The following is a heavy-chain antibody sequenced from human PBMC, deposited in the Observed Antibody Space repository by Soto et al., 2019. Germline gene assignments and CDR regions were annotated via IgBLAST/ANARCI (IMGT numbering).Heavy chain of an antibody. D-gene: IGHD3-3*01. V-gene: IGHV4-4*07. CDR1: CGSISSYY. Sequence: PSETLSLTCTVSCGSISSYYWSWIRQPAGKGLEWIGRIHTSGSTNYNPSLKSRVTMSVDTSKNQFSLKLSSVTAADTAVYYCARGGYDFWSGSATFDYWGQGTLVTVSS. J-gene: IGHJ4*02. CDR2: IHTSGST. CDR3: ARGGYDFWSGSATFDY.